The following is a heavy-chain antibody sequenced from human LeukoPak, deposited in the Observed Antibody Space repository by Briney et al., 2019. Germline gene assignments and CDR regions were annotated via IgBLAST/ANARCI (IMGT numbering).Heavy chain of an antibody. D-gene: IGHD6-13*01. CDR2: IKVDGSEK. Sequence: GGSLRLSCAASGFTFSTFWMSWVRQAPGKGLEWVANIKVDGSEKYYVDSMKGRFTVSRDNAKNSLYLQMNSLRAEDTAVYYCARDRGGSRSDCWGQGTLVTVSS. CDR3: ARDRGGSRSDC. V-gene: IGHV3-7*01. CDR1: GFTFSTFW. J-gene: IGHJ4*02.